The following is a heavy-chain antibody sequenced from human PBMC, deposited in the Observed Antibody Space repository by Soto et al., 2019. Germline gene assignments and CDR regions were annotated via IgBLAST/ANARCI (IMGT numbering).Heavy chain of an antibody. D-gene: IGHD6-6*01. J-gene: IGHJ5*02. CDR1: GFTFSSYA. Sequence: SMRLSCAASGFTFSSYAMSWVRQAPGKGLEWVSAISGSGGSTYYADSVKGRFTISRDNSKNTLYLQMNSLRAEDTAVYYCAQTERIAARRGKWFDPWGKRTRVT. V-gene: IGHV3-23*01. CDR2: ISGSGGST. CDR3: AQTERIAARRGKWFDP.